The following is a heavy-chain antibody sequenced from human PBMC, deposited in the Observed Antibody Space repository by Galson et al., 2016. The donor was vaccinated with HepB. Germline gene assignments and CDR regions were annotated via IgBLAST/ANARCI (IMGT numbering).Heavy chain of an antibody. D-gene: IGHD1-1*01. V-gene: IGHV2-5*01. CDR3: SRRTLHAGHWTFDY. CDR1: GFSLSTSGVG. CDR2: IYWNDDK. J-gene: IGHJ4*02. Sequence: PALVKPTQTLTLTCTFSGFSLSTSGVGVGWIRQPPGEALEWLALIYWNDDKRYSPSLKSSFSITKDTFKNQVVLTMTNMDPVDTATYYCSRRTLHAGHWTFDYWGQGTLVTVSS.